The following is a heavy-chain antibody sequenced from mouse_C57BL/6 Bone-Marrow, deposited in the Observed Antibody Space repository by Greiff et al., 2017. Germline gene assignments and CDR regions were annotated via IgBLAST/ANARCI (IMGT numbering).Heavy chain of an antibody. CDR2: ISNGGGST. CDR1: GFTFSDYY. J-gene: IGHJ4*01. D-gene: IGHD1-2*01. V-gene: IGHV5-12*01. CDR3: ARPATTPFYAMDY. Sequence: DVHLVESGGGLVQPGGSLKLSCAASGFTFSDYYMYWVRQTPEKRLEWVAYISNGGGSTYYPDTVKGRFTISRDNAKNTLYLQMSRLKSEDTAMYYCARPATTPFYAMDYWGQGTSVTVSS.